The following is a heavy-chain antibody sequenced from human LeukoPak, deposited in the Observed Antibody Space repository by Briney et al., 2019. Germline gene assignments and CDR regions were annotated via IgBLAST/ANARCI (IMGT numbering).Heavy chain of an antibody. CDR1: GFTFRSYC. D-gene: IGHD6-19*01. CDR2: INDDATET. CDR3: SGGGGWESDF. J-gene: IGHJ4*02. Sequence: GGSLRLSCAASGFTFRSYCMTWVRQAPGKGLEWVANINDDATETNYIDSVKGRFTISRDNVRNSLHLQMDSLRAEDTAVYYCSGGGGWESDFWGQGTLVTASS. V-gene: IGHV3-7*03.